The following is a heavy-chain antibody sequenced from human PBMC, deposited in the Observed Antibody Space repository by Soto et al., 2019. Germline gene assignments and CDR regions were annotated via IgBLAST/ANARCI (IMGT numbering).Heavy chain of an antibody. Sequence: QVQLQESGPGLVKPSETLSLTCTVSGGSINGYYWTWLRQSPTNGLVRICYFHFSGSTKDNPSLETRLTSSADTSKNQISLTLSSVTAADTAVYCCARASGYSYGYDDFFDNWGQGTLANVSS. J-gene: IGHJ4*01. V-gene: IGHV4-59*01. CDR3: ARASGYSYGYDDFFDN. D-gene: IGHD5-18*01. CDR2: FHFSGST. CDR1: GGSINGYY.